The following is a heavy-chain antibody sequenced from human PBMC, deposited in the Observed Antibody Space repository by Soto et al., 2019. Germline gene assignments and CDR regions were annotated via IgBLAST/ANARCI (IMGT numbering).Heavy chain of an antibody. J-gene: IGHJ6*02. CDR1: GYTFTRYY. D-gene: IGHD6-19*01. V-gene: IGHV1-2*04. CDR3: ARDLGIAVAGTRYYGMDV. CDR2: INPNSGGT. Sequence: GASVKVSCQGSGYTFTRYYMHWVRQAPGQRLEWMGWINPNSGGTNYAQKFQGWVTMTRDTSISTAYMELSRLRSDDTAVYYCARDLGIAVAGTRYYGMDVWGQGTTVTVSS.